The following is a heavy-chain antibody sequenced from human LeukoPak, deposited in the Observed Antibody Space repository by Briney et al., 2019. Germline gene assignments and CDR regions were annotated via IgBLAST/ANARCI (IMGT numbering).Heavy chain of an antibody. D-gene: IGHD4-17*01. CDR1: GFTFSSYS. Sequence: GGSLRLSCAASGFTFSSYSMNWVRQAPGKGLEWVSSISSSSSYIYNADSVKGRFTISRDNAKNSLYLQMNSLRAEDTAVYYCARGHSPVTTKVSYFQHRGQGTLVTVSS. J-gene: IGHJ1*01. CDR3: ARGHSPVTTKVSYFQH. V-gene: IGHV3-21*01. CDR2: ISSSSSYI.